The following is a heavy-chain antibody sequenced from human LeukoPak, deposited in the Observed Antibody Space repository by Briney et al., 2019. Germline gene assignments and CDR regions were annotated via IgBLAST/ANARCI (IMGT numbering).Heavy chain of an antibody. J-gene: IGHJ1*01. CDR3: VKSRYGDYGYFQH. D-gene: IGHD4-17*01. CDR1: GFTFSSYA. CDR2: ISGSGGST. V-gene: IGHV3-23*01. Sequence: GGSLRLSCAASGFTFSSYAMSWVRQAPGKGLEWVSAISGSGGSTYYADSVKGRFTISRDNSKNTLYLQMNSLRAEDTAVYYCVKSRYGDYGYFQHWGQGTLVTVSS.